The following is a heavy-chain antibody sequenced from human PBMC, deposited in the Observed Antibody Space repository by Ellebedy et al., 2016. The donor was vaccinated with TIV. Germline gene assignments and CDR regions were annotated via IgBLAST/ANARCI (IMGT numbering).Heavy chain of an antibody. CDR1: GHTFTSFG. V-gene: IGHV1-18*04. Sequence: ASVKVSCKASGHTFTSFGISWLRQAPGQGLEWMGWISAYNGNTKYAQKVQGRVTMTTDTPTSTGYMELRSLRSDDTAVYYRARVLSDWYSPFSQWGQGTLVTVSS. CDR3: ARVLSDWYSPFSQ. J-gene: IGHJ1*01. CDR2: ISAYNGNT. D-gene: IGHD6-19*01.